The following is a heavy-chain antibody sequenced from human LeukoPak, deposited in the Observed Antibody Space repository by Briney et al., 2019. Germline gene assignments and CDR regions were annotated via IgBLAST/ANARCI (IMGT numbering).Heavy chain of an antibody. CDR2: MNPNSGNT. CDR3: ARATPGGLHGYSFDY. Sequence: ASVKVSCKASGGTFISYDINWVRQATGQGLEWMGWMNPNSGNTGFAQKFQDRVSMTRDTSINTAYMELTSLRSGDTAVYYCARATPGGLHGYSFDYWGQGTVVTVYS. V-gene: IGHV1-8*02. J-gene: IGHJ4*02. CDR1: GGTFISYD. D-gene: IGHD5-24*01.